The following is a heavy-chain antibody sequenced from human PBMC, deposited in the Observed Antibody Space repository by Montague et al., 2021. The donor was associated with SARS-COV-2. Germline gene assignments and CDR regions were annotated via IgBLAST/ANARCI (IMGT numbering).Heavy chain of an antibody. CDR1: GSSISSETHY. D-gene: IGHD3-10*01. CDR2: IFYSGST. J-gene: IGHJ4*02. Sequence: SETLSLTCTVSGSSISSETHYWGWIRQPPGKGLEWIGSIFYSGSTYYNSSLKSRVSISVDTSKNQFSLRLRSVTAADTAVYYCASQPIPMTGSGEFDYWGPGTLVTVSS. V-gene: IGHV4-39*01. CDR3: ASQPIPMTGSGEFDY.